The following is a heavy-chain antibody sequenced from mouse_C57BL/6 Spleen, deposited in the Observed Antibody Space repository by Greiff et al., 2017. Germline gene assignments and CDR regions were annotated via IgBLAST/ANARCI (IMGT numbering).Heavy chain of an antibody. CDR3: ASKRLRSYSFDY. CDR1: GYTFTDYY. CDR2: INPKNGGT. D-gene: IGHD1-1*01. Sequence: VQLQQSGPELVKPGASVKISCKASGYTFTDYYMNWVKQSHGQSLEWIGDINPKNGGTSYNQKFKGKATLTVDKSSSTAFMELRSRTSEDSAVEYCASKRLRSYSFDYWGQGTTLTVSS. J-gene: IGHJ2*01. V-gene: IGHV1-26*01.